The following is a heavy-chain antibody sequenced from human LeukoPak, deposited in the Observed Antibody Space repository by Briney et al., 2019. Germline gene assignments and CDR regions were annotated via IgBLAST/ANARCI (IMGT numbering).Heavy chain of an antibody. V-gene: IGHV3-23*01. Sequence: GGSLRLSCAASGFSFNKYAMNWVRQAPGKGLECVSIIIASSGATVYADSVKGRFTISRDISKNTLYLQMKNLRVEDTAVYCVKGAYDYIEVAYFDFWGQGILVTVSS. CDR1: GFSFNKYA. CDR3: VKGAYDYIEVAYFDF. J-gene: IGHJ4*01. D-gene: IGHD5-12*01. CDR2: IIASSGAT.